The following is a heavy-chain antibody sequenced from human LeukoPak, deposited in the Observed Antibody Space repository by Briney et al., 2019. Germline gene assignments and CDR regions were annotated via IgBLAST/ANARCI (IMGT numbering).Heavy chain of an antibody. CDR2: INHSGST. Sequence: PSETLSLTCAVYGGSFSGYYWSWIRQPPGKGLEWIGEINHSGSTNYNPSLKSRVTISVDTSKDQFSLKLSSVTAADTAVYYCARTAPYYDFWSGYYLYYFDYWGQGTLVTVSS. D-gene: IGHD3-3*01. V-gene: IGHV4-34*01. CDR1: GGSFSGYY. J-gene: IGHJ4*02. CDR3: ARTAPYYDFWSGYYLYYFDY.